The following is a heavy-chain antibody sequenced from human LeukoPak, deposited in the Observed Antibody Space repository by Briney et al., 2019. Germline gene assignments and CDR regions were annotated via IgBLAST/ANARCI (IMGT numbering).Heavy chain of an antibody. CDR2: IYWDDDK. J-gene: IGHJ3*02. D-gene: IGHD3-22*01. CDR3: AHTTYFYDSSGYPRSFDI. CDR1: GFSLSTSGVG. Sequence: SGPTLVKPTQTLTLTCTFSGFSLSTSGVGVGWIRQPPGKALEWLALIYWDDDKRYSPSLKSRLTIAQDTSKNQVVLTMTNMDPVDTATYYCAHTTYFYDSSGYPRSFDIWGQGTMVTVSS. V-gene: IGHV2-5*02.